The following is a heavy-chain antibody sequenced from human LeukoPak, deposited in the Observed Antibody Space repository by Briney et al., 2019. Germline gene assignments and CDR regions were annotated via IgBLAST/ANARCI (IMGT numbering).Heavy chain of an antibody. V-gene: IGHV4-34*01. CDR3: ARGSSSTGRGHNWFDP. D-gene: IGHD2-2*01. J-gene: IGHJ5*02. CDR2: XXXSXXX. Sequence: XXXXSXXXNXXXSLKSRGTISVDKTKKQFSLKLSSVTAADTAVYYCARGSSSTGRGHNWFDPWGQGTLVTVSS.